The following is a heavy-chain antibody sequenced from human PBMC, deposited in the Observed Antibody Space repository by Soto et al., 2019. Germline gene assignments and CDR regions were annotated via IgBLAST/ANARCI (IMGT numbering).Heavy chain of an antibody. D-gene: IGHD6-13*01. CDR3: ARGGGSIWYPPSKWSDP. Sequence: SETLSLTCAVYGGSFSGYYWSWIRQPPGKGLEWIGEINHSGSTNYNPSLKSRVTISVDTSKNQFSLKLSSVTAADTAVYYCARGGGSIWYPPSKWSDPWGQATLVTVSS. CDR2: INHSGST. J-gene: IGHJ5*02. V-gene: IGHV4-34*01. CDR1: GGSFSGYY.